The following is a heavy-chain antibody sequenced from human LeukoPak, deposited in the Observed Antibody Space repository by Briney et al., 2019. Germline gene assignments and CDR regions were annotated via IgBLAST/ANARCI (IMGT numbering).Heavy chain of an antibody. CDR1: GFTFSSFG. V-gene: IGHV3-33*01. CDR3: VRGVGVSRFNYFDP. D-gene: IGHD6-13*01. Sequence: GGSLRLSCAASGFTFSSFGMHWVSQAPGKGLEWVAVIWYDASNKDYADSVKGRFTISRDNSKNTLFLQMNSLRDDDTAVYYCVRGVGVSRFNYFDPWGQGTLVIVSS. J-gene: IGHJ5*02. CDR2: IWYDASNK.